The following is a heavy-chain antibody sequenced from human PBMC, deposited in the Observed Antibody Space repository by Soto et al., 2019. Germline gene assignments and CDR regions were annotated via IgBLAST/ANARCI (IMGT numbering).Heavy chain of an antibody. V-gene: IGHV1-46*03. CDR1: GYTFTSYY. CDR2: INPCDGNT. CDR3: ARDLLGIGYFDH. J-gene: IGHJ4*02. Sequence: APASVKVSCKASGYTFTSYYMHWVRQAPGQGLEWMGLINPCDGNTNYAQKFQGRVTMTTDTSTSTAYMELRSLISDDTAVYYCARDLLGIGYFDHWGQGNLVTISS. D-gene: IGHD1-26*01.